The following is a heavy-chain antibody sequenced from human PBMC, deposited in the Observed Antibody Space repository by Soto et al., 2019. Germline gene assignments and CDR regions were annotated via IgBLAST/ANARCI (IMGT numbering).Heavy chain of an antibody. D-gene: IGHD3-22*01. CDR3: ARDRYYYDSSGYYQGY. Sequence: PGGSLRLSCAAVGCTFSSFAMRWVSQAPGKGLEWVAVISYDGSNKYYADSVKGRLTISRDNSKNTLYLQMNSLRAEDTAVYYCARDRYYYDSSGYYQGYWGQGTLVTVSS. V-gene: IGHV3-30-3*01. CDR1: GCTFSSFA. J-gene: IGHJ4*02. CDR2: ISYDGSNK.